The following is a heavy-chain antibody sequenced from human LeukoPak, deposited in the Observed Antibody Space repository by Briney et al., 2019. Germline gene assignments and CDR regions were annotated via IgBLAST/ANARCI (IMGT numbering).Heavy chain of an antibody. CDR3: ARHFAYSSSSYFDY. D-gene: IGHD6-6*01. CDR2: INYSGCT. Sequence: SETLSLTCTVSGGSNSIYYWSWLRQPPGKGLEWIGYINYSGCTNYNPSLKSRVSISVDTPKNQFSLKLSSVTAADTAVYYGARHFAYSSSSYFDYWGQRSLVTVSS. J-gene: IGHJ4*02. CDR1: GGSNSIYY. V-gene: IGHV4-59*08.